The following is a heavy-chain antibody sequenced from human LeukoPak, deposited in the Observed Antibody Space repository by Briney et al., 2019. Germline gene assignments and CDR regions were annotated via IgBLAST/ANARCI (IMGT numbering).Heavy chain of an antibody. D-gene: IGHD3-22*01. J-gene: IGHJ4*02. V-gene: IGHV4-4*07. CDR3: ARASYSYDISGWVPFDY. CDR2: VYTSGST. CDR1: GDSISSYY. Sequence: SETLSLTCTVSGDSISSYYWSWIWQRPGKGLEWMGRVYTSGSTTYNPSLKSRVTISGDTSENQFYLRLSSVTAADTAVYYCARASYSYDISGWVPFDYWGQGTLVTVSS.